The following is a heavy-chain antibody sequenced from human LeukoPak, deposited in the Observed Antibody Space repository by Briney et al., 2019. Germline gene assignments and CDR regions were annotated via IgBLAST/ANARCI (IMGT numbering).Heavy chain of an antibody. Sequence: SQTLSLTCTVSGGSISSGGYYWSWIRQHPGKGLEWIGYIYYSGSTYYNPSLKSRVTISLDTSKNQFSLKLSSVTAADTAVYYCARDRTDSDYVWGQGTLVTVSS. D-gene: IGHD4-11*01. J-gene: IGHJ4*02. CDR3: ARDRTDSDYV. CDR1: GGSISSGGYY. CDR2: IYYSGST. V-gene: IGHV4-31*03.